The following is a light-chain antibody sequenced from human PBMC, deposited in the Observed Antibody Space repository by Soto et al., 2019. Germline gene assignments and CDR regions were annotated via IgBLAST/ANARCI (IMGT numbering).Light chain of an antibody. V-gene: IGLV2-14*01. CDR1: NSDVGAFNY. CDR3: SSYTSTSTPVL. Sequence: QSALTQPASVSGSPGQSITISCTGTNSDVGAFNYVSWYQQHPGKAPKLMIYEVGHRPSEISNRFSGSKSGNTASLTISGLQAEDEADYYCSSYTSTSTPVLFGGGTKLTVL. J-gene: IGLJ3*02. CDR2: EVG.